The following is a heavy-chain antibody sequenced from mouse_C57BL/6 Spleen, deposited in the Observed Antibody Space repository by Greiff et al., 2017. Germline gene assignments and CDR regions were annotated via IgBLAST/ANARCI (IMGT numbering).Heavy chain of an antibody. J-gene: IGHJ1*03. CDR1: GYAFSSYW. CDR2: IYPGDGDT. Sequence: QVQLKESGAELVKPGASVKISCKASGYAFSSYWMNWVKQRPGKGLEWIGQIYPGDGDTNYNGKFKGKATLTADKSSSTAYMQLSSLTSEDSAVYFCAGGNYRYFDVWGTGTTVTVSS. CDR3: AGGNYRYFDV. V-gene: IGHV1-80*01. D-gene: IGHD2-1*01.